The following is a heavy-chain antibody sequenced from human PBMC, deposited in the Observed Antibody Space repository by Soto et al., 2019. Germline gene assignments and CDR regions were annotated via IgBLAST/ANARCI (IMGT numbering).Heavy chain of an antibody. V-gene: IGHV4-31*03. CDR3: AGEKRGSDSSGSIDY. CDR1: GGSISSGGYY. CDR2: IYYSGST. Sequence: QVQLKESGPGLVKPSQTLSLTCTVSGGSISSGGYYWSWIRQHPGKGLEWIGYIYYSGSTYYNPSLKGRVTTSVVTLREECSQSVSYLTAAGTAVDYCAGEKRGSDSSGSIDYWGQGTLVTVSS. D-gene: IGHD3-22*01. J-gene: IGHJ4*02.